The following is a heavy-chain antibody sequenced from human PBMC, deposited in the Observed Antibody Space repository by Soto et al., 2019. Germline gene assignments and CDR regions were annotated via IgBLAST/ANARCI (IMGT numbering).Heavy chain of an antibody. CDR2: IIPIFGTA. D-gene: IGHD4-17*01. Sequence: GASVKVSCKASGGTFSSYAISWVRQAPGQGLEWMGGIIPIFGTANYAQKFQGRVTITADESTSTAYMELSSLRSEDTAVYYCARGGYGDYEYYYYCMDVWGQGTTVTVSS. CDR3: ARGGYGDYEYYYYCMDV. J-gene: IGHJ6*02. V-gene: IGHV1-69*13. CDR1: GGTFSSYA.